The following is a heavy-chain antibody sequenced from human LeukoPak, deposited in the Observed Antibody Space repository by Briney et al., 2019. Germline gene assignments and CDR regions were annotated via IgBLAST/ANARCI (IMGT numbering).Heavy chain of an antibody. D-gene: IGHD1-1*01. J-gene: IGHJ4*02. CDR3: ANLRNDDDFALDY. CDR1: GYTFTSYG. V-gene: IGHV1-18*01. Sequence: ASVKVSCKASGYTFTSYGISWVRQAPGQGVEWMGWISAYNGNTNYAQKLQGRVTMTTDTSTSTAYMELSRLRSDDTAVYYCANLRNDDDFALDYWGQGTLVTVSS. CDR2: ISAYNGNT.